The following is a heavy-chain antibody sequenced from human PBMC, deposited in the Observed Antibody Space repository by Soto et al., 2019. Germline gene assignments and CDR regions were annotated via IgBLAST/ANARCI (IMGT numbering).Heavy chain of an antibody. CDR1: CGSISSYY. J-gene: IGHJ3*02. D-gene: IGHD3-10*01. Sequence: SETLSLTCTVSCGSISSYYWSWIRQPPGKGLEWIGYIYYSGSTNYNPSLKSRVTISVDTSKNQFSLKLSSVTAADTAVYYCARGPRRAYYYGSGTQGYAFDIWGQGTMVTVSS. V-gene: IGHV4-59*01. CDR3: ARGPRRAYYYGSGTQGYAFDI. CDR2: IYYSGST.